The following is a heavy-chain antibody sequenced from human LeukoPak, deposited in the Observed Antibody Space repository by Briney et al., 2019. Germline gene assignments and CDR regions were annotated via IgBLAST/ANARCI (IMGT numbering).Heavy chain of an antibody. D-gene: IGHD5-18*01. V-gene: IGHV4-59*01. CDR3: ARDSARYSYGFFGWFDP. CDR2: IYYSGST. CDR1: GGSIGSYY. Sequence: PSETLSLTCTVSGGSIGSYYWSWIRQPPGKGLEWIGYIYYSGSTNYNPSLKSRVTISVDTSKNQFSLKLSSVTAADTAVYYCARDSARYSYGFFGWFDPWGQGTLVTVSS. J-gene: IGHJ5*02.